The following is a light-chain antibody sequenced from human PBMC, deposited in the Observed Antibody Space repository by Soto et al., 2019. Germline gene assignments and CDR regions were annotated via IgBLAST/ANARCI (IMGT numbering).Light chain of an antibody. CDR2: AAS. CDR3: PQDNSFPFP. J-gene: IGKJ3*01. V-gene: IGKV1-12*01. Sequence: DIQMTQSPSTLSASVGDRVTITCRASKRISSWLAWYQQKPGKAPKLLIYAASSLQSGVSSILSGSGSGTDFTLTISSLQPEDFATFYCPQDNSFPFPFGPGTKVYIK. CDR1: KRISSW.